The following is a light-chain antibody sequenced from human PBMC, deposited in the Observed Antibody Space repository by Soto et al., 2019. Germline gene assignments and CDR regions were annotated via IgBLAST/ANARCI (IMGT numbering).Light chain of an antibody. CDR2: AAS. CDR3: QHYGSTSWT. CDR1: QSVVSGY. J-gene: IGKJ1*01. V-gene: IGKV3-20*01. Sequence: EIVLTQSPGTLSLSPGETATLSCRASQSVVSGYFAWYQQKPGQAPRLLIYAASSRASGIPGRFSGSGSGTDFTLTISGLEPDDFAVYYCQHYGSTSWTFGQGTKVEIK.